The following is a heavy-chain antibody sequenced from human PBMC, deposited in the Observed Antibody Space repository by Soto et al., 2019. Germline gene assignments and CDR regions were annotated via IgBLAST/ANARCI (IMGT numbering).Heavy chain of an antibody. J-gene: IGHJ5*02. V-gene: IGHV3-30*18. CDR2: ISYDGSNK. CDR3: AKDITPRFVVVPAATWFDP. Sequence: QVQLVESGGGVVQPGRSLRLSCAASGFTFSSYGMHWVRQAPGKGLEWVAVISYDGSNKYYADSVKGRFTISRDNSKNTLYLQMKSLRAEDTAVYYCAKDITPRFVVVPAATWFDPWGQGTLVTVSS. D-gene: IGHD2-2*01. CDR1: GFTFSSYG.